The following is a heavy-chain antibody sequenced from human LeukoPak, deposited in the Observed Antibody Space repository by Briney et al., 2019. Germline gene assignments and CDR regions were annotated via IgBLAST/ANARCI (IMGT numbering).Heavy chain of an antibody. Sequence: ASVXXSCKASGGTFSSYAISWVRQAPGQGREWMGRIIPIFGTANYAQKFQGRVTITTDESTSTAYMEVSRLRSEDTAVYYCASTIFAYYMDVWGKGTTVTVSS. V-gene: IGHV1-69*05. CDR1: GGTFSSYA. CDR3: ASTIFAYYMDV. J-gene: IGHJ6*03. CDR2: IIPIFGTA. D-gene: IGHD3-3*01.